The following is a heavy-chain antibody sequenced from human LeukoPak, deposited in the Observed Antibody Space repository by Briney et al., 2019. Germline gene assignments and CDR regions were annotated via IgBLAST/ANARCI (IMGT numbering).Heavy chain of an antibody. CDR1: GGSISSYY. V-gene: IGHV4-59*08. D-gene: IGHD6-19*01. J-gene: IGHJ5*02. Sequence: SETLSLTCTVSGGSISSYYWSWLRQPPGKGREWIGYIYYSGSTNYNPSLKSRVTISLDTSKNQFSLKLSSVTAADTAVYYCARAEQWLVQANWFDPWGQGTLVTVSS. CDR2: IYYSGST. CDR3: ARAEQWLVQANWFDP.